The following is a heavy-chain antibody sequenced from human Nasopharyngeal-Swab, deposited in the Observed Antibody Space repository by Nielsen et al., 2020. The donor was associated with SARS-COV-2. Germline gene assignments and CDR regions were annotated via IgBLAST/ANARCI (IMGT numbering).Heavy chain of an antibody. D-gene: IGHD2-21*02. CDR2: ISSRSSTI. V-gene: IGHV3-48*02. Sequence: VRQAPGKGLEWVSFISSRSSTIYYADSVKGRFTISRDNAKNSLYLQINSLRDEDTAVYFCARGCGGDCYSGFDYWGQGTLVTVSS. CDR3: ARGCGGDCYSGFDY. J-gene: IGHJ4*02.